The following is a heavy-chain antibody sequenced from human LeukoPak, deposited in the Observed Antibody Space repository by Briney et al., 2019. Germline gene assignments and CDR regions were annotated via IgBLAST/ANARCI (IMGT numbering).Heavy chain of an antibody. V-gene: IGHV4-34*01. Sequence: SETLSLTCAVYGGSFSGYYWSWIRQPPGKGLEWIGEINHSGSTNYNPSLKSRVTISVDTSKNQFSLKLSPVTAADTAVYYCARGHRGVGSFNYYYYYYMDVWGKGTTVTVSS. CDR3: ARGHRGVGSFNYYYYYYMDV. J-gene: IGHJ6*03. CDR1: GGSFSGYY. CDR2: INHSGST. D-gene: IGHD3-10*01.